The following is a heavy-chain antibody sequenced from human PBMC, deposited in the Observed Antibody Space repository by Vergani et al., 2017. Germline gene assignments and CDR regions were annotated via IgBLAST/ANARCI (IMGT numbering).Heavy chain of an antibody. D-gene: IGHD3-3*01. CDR2: INPNSGGT. CDR1: GYTFTGYY. J-gene: IGHJ4*02. V-gene: IGHV1-2*06. CDR3: ARATIFGVGYPADY. Sequence: QVQLVQSGAEVKKPGASVKVSCKASGYTFTGYYMHWVRQAPGQGLEWMGRINPNSGGTNYAQKFQGRVTITRDTSISTAYMELSRLRSDDTAVYYCARATIFGVGYPADYWGQGTLVTVSS.